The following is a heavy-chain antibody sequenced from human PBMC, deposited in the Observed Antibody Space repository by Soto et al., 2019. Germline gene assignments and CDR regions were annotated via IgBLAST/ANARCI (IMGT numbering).Heavy chain of an antibody. CDR1: GFFISSGNY. V-gene: IGHV4-38-2*02. D-gene: IGHD2-15*01. CDR2: IFHGENT. J-gene: IGHJ3*01. Sequence: PSETLSLTCSVSGFFISSGNYCGWIRKPPGKGLEWIGSIFHGENTYYNPSLKSRVTTSVDMSKYQFSLKLNSVTAPDTAVYYCARARWYDAFDVWGQGTVVNVSS. CDR3: ARARWYDAFDV.